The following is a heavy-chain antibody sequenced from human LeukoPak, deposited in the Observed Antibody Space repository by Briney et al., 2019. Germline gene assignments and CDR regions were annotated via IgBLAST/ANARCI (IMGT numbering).Heavy chain of an antibody. CDR1: GDTFSSYA. CDR2: IIPIFGTA. J-gene: IGHJ4*02. D-gene: IGHD3-22*01. CDR3: ARDRGTYYYDSSGYHFDY. V-gene: IGHV1-69*05. Sequence: SVKVSCKASGDTFSSYAISWVRQAPGQGLEWMGRIIPIFGTANYAQKFQGRVTITTDESTSTAYMELSSLRSEDTAVYYCARDRGTYYYDSSGYHFDYWGQGTLVTVSS.